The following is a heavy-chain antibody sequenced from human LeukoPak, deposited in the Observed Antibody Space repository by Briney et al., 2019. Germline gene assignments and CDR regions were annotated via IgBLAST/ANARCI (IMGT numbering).Heavy chain of an antibody. J-gene: IGHJ3*02. Sequence: GGSLRLSCAASGFTFSSCSMNWVRQAPGKGLEWVSSISSSSSYIYCADSVKGRFTISRDNAKNSLYLQMNSLRAEDTAVYYCARAASYGDYDSNDAFDIWGQGTMVTVSS. D-gene: IGHD4-17*01. CDR3: ARAASYGDYDSNDAFDI. CDR1: GFTFSSCS. CDR2: ISSSSSYI. V-gene: IGHV3-21*01.